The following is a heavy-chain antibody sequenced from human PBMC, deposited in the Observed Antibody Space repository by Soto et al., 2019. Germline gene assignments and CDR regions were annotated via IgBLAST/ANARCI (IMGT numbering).Heavy chain of an antibody. CDR2: VHDSWGS. V-gene: IGHV4-59*08. CDR3: TRRYSSAFDI. D-gene: IGHD6-13*01. J-gene: IGHJ3*02. CDR1: GGSISSYY. Sequence: SETLSLTCTVSGGSISSYYWSWIRQPPGKGLEWIGYVHDSWGSHYNPSLKSRVAISVDTSKNQFSLKLSSVTAADTAVYYCTRRYSSAFDIWGQGTMFTVSS.